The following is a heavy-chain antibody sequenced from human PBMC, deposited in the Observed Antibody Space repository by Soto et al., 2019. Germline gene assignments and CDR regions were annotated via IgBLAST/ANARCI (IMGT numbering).Heavy chain of an antibody. J-gene: IGHJ4*02. D-gene: IGHD6-13*01. Sequence: EVQLVESGGGLVKPGGSLRLSCAASGFTFSSYRMNWVRQAPGKGLEWVSSISSSSSYIYYADSVKGRFTISRDNAKNSLYLPMNSLSAEDTAVYYCARDPLGSSWFFAYWGQGTLVTVSS. CDR2: ISSSSSYI. CDR1: GFTFSSYR. CDR3: ARDPLGSSWFFAY. V-gene: IGHV3-21*01.